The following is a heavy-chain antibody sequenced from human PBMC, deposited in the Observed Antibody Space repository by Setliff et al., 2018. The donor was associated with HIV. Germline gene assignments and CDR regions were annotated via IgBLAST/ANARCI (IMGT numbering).Heavy chain of an antibody. CDR2: INQVESEK. D-gene: IGHD3-16*01. Sequence: GGSLRLSCAASGFTFSSFWMSWVRQAPGKGLEWVANINQVESEKYYVDSVKGRFTISRDNAKNSLYLQMNSLGVEDTAIYFCAAVPWGHSSLIIDHWGQGTPVTV. CDR3: AAVPWGHSSLIIDH. J-gene: IGHJ4*02. CDR1: GFTFSSFW. V-gene: IGHV3-7*01.